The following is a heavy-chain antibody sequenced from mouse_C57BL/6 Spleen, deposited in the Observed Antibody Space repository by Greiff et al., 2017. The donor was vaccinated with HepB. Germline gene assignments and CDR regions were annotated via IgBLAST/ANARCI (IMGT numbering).Heavy chain of an antibody. Sequence: EVKLVESGGGLVKPGGSLKLSCAASGFTFSDYGMHWVRQAPEKGLEWVAYISSGSSTIYYADTVKGRFTISRDNAKNTLFLQMTSLRSEETAMYYCARAGWVRRDYAMDYWGQGTSVTVSS. CDR3: ARAGWVRRDYAMDY. CDR1: GFTFSDYG. V-gene: IGHV5-17*01. CDR2: ISSGSSTI. J-gene: IGHJ4*01. D-gene: IGHD2-2*01.